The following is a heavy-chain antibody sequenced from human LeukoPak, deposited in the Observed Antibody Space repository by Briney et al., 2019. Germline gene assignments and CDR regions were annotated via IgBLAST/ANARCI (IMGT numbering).Heavy chain of an antibody. CDR2: ITSNGVGK. Sequence: PGGSLRLSCTASGFTFMSYAMHWVRQAPGKGLEYVSSITSNGVGKYYADSVEGRFSISRDNSKNTLYLQLDRLRTEDMAIYYCARACTDTTCPFDSWGRGTLVTVSS. J-gene: IGHJ4*02. D-gene: IGHD2-8*02. V-gene: IGHV3-64*02. CDR3: ARACTDTTCPFDS. CDR1: GFTFMSYA.